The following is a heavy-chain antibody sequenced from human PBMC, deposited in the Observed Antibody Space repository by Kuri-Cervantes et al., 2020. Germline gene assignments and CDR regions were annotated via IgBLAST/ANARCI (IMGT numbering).Heavy chain of an antibody. CDR3: ARVSTRMLFDAPHI. J-gene: IGHJ3*02. Sequence: LSLTCAASGFTFSSYAMNWVRQAPGKGLEWVAVISYDGRTTFYADSVKGRFTMSRDSSKNTLYLQMNSLRAEDTAVYYCARVSTRMLFDAPHIWGQGTMVTVSS. CDR2: ISYDGRTT. CDR1: GFTFSSYA. D-gene: IGHD2-8*01. V-gene: IGHV3-30*04.